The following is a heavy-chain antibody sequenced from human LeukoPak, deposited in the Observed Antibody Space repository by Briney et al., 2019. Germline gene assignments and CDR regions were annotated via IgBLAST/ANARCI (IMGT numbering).Heavy chain of an antibody. D-gene: IGHD6-13*01. J-gene: IGHJ4*02. CDR1: GYTFTSYG. CDR3: ARDTWDSSSWYQGFDY. Sequence: ASVKVSCKASGYTFTSYGISWVRQAPGQGLEWMGWISAYNGNTNYAQKLQGRVTMTTDTSTSTAYMELRSLRSDDTAVYYCARDTWDSSSWYQGFDYWGQGTLVTVSS. CDR2: ISAYNGNT. V-gene: IGHV1-18*01.